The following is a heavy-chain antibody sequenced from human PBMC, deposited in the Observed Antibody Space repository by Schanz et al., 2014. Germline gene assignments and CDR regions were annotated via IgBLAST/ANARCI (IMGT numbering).Heavy chain of an antibody. J-gene: IGHJ4*02. CDR1: GFTFNTSW. CDR2: ISDRGDGT. CDR3: VKTDAGWRFDY. Sequence: EVHLVESGGGLVQPGGSLRLSCAASGFTFNTSWFHWVRQAPGKGLEWVSGISDRGDGTNYGDSVRGRFTISRDNSRNTVYLQMNNVGVDDTATYYCVKTDAGWRFDYWGQGTLVIVSS. D-gene: IGHD6-19*01. V-gene: IGHV3-23*04.